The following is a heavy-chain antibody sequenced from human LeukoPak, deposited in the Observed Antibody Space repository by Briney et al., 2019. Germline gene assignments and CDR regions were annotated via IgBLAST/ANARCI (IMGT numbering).Heavy chain of an antibody. CDR2: IIPNSGGT. J-gene: IGHJ4*02. Sequence: VASVKVSCKAYGYTFTYYYMHWVRQAPGQGLEWMGWIIPNSGGTNYAQKFQGRVTMTWDTSISTAYMELSRLRSDGTAVYYCAREEPIEGSTHLVDYWGQGTLVTVSS. CDR3: AREEPIEGSTHLVDY. V-gene: IGHV1-2*02. D-gene: IGHD1-26*01. CDR1: GYTFTYYY.